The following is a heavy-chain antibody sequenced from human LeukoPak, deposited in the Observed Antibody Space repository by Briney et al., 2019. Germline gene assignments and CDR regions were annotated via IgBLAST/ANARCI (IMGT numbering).Heavy chain of an antibody. J-gene: IGHJ3*02. D-gene: IGHD2-2*01. CDR3: ARDVLYCSSTSCRRGAFDI. CDR2: ISSSSSYI. Sequence: PGGSLRLSCAASGFTFSSYSMNWVRQAPGQGLEWVSSISSSSSYIYYADSVKGRFTISRDNAQNTLYLQMNSLRAEDRTVYYWARDVLYCSSTSCRRGAFDIWGQGTMVTVSS. V-gene: IGHV3-21*01. CDR1: GFTFSSYS.